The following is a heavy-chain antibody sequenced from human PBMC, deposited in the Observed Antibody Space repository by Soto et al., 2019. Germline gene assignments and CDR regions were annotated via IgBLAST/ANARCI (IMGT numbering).Heavy chain of an antibody. D-gene: IGHD6-13*01. J-gene: IGHJ5*02. CDR1: GGTFNTFA. V-gene: IGHV1-69*01. CDR2: IIPMFGST. CDR3: ARFSIAAAANWFDP. Sequence: QVQLVQSGAEVKKPGSSVRVSCTASGGTFNTFAIGWVRQAPGQGLEGMGGIIPMFGSTHYAQKFQGRVTITADESTRTFYMELRSLRSDDTAVYYCARFSIAAAANWFDPWGQGTLVTVSS.